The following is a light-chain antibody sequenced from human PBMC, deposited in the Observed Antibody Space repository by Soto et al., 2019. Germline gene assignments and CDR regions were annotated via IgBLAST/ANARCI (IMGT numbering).Light chain of an antibody. CDR1: QGVTTN. J-gene: IGKJ4*01. CDR3: QQYHEWPLT. V-gene: IGKV3D-15*01. Sequence: EIVMTQSPASLSVSPGERVTLSCRAGQGVTTNFAWYQQKSGQAPRLLIYDASNRATGVPARFSGSGSGTEFTLTISSLQSEDFAVYYCQQYHEWPLTFGGGTKVDIK. CDR2: DAS.